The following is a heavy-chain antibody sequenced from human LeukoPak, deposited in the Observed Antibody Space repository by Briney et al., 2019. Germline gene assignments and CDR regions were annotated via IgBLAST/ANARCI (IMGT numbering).Heavy chain of an antibody. CDR2: ISSSSKAI. CDR1: GFTFSSYS. Sequence: SGGSLRLSCAASGFTFSSYSMNWVRQAPGKGLEWVSYISSSSKAIYYADSVKGRFTISRDNAKNSLYLQMNSLRAEDTGVYYCARDPPDYWGQGILVTVSS. V-gene: IGHV3-48*01. J-gene: IGHJ4*02. CDR3: ARDPPDY.